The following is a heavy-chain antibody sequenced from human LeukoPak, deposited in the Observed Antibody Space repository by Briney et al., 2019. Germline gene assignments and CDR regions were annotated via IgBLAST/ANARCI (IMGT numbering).Heavy chain of an antibody. CDR3: ARVSRGGSSLFDY. J-gene: IGHJ4*02. CDR1: GGSISSSSYY. CDR2: IYYSGST. V-gene: IGHV4-39*07. Sequence: SETLSLTCTVSGGSISSSSYYWGWIRQPPGKGLEWIGSIYYSGSTYYNPSLKSRVTISVDTSKNQFSLKLSSVTAADTAVYYCARVSRGGSSLFDYWGQGTLVTVSS. D-gene: IGHD2-15*01.